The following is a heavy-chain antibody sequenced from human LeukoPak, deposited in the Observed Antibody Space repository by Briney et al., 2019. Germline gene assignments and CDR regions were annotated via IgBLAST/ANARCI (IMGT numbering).Heavy chain of an antibody. D-gene: IGHD2-21*01. CDR3: ARDTLNVFHLGY. CDR1: GFTFSSYA. V-gene: IGHV3-30-3*01. CDR2: ISYDGSNK. J-gene: IGHJ4*02. Sequence: PGGSLRLSCAASGFTFSSYAMHWVRQAPGKGLEWVAVISYDGSNKYYADSVKGRFTISRDNSKNTLYLQMNSLRAEDTAVYYCARDTLNVFHLGYWGQGTLVTVSS.